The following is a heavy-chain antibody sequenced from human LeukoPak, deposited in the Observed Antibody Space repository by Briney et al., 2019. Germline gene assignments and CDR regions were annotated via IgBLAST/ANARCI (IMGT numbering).Heavy chain of an antibody. D-gene: IGHD3-16*01. Sequence: GGSLRLSCTASGFSFGDYAMSWFRQAPGKGLEWVGFIRSKAYGGTTEYAASVKGRFTISRDDSKSIAYLQMNSLKTEDTAVYYCTRRIYLTLGGEYYFDYWGQGTLVTVSS. V-gene: IGHV3-49*03. CDR2: IRSKAYGGTT. J-gene: IGHJ4*02. CDR3: TRRIYLTLGGEYYFDY. CDR1: GFSFGDYA.